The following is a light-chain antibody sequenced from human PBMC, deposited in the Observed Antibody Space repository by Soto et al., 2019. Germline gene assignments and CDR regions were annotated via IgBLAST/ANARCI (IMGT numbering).Light chain of an antibody. CDR2: NIK. V-gene: IGLV2-14*01. CDR1: SSDVGGYNY. CDR3: SSYTSSSSVV. J-gene: IGLJ2*01. Sequence: QSVLTQPASVSGSPGQSITISCTGTSSDVGGYNYVSWYQQHQGKAHNLMIYNIKNRPSGVSNRFSCSKSGNTASLTISRLQAEDEAYYYCSSYTSSSSVVFGGGTKLTVL.